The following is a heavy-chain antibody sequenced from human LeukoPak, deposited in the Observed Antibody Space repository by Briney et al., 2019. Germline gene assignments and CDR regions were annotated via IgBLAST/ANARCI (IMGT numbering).Heavy chain of an antibody. Sequence: PGGSLRLSCAASGFTVSSNYMSWVRQAPGRGLGWVSSLYSAGSTYYADSVRGRFTIARDSSNNTVFLQMNSLRDEDTAVYYCASGGMGARKYYSDPFHYWGQGTLVTVSS. CDR1: GFTVSSNY. CDR2: LYSAGST. J-gene: IGHJ4*02. V-gene: IGHV3-53*01. D-gene: IGHD3-10*01. CDR3: ASGGMGARKYYSDPFHY.